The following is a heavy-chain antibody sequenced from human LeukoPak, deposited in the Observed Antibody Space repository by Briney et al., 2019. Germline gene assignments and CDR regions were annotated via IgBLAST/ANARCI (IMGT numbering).Heavy chain of an antibody. D-gene: IGHD6-6*01. V-gene: IGHV1-8*03. CDR1: GYTFTSYG. CDR2: MNPNSGNT. J-gene: IGHJ4*02. CDR3: ARGLAALYY. Sequence: GASVKVSCKASGYTFTSYGISWVRQATGQGLEWMGWMNPNSGNTGYAQKFQGRVTITRNTSISTAYMELSSLRSEDTAVYYCARGLAALYYWGQGTLVTVSS.